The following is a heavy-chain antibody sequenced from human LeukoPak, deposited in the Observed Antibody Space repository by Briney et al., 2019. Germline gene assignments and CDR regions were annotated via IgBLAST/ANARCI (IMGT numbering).Heavy chain of an antibody. D-gene: IGHD2-15*01. CDR2: INHSGST. Sequence: SETLSLTCNVSGASIRSGRNYWGWIRQSPGKGLEWIGEINHSGSTNYNPSLKSRVTISVDTSKNQFSLSLTSVTAADTAVYYCARQEKGYCDTGSCSLGWIDPWGLGNLVTVSS. J-gene: IGHJ5*02. CDR3: ARQEKGYCDTGSCSLGWIDP. CDR1: GASIRSGRNY. V-gene: IGHV4-39*07.